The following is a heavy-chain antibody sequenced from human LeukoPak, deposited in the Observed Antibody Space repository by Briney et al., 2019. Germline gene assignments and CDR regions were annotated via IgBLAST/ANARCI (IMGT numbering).Heavy chain of an antibody. V-gene: IGHV3-23*01. CDR3: AREEMATIDY. J-gene: IGHJ4*02. CDR2: IDSSGGYT. D-gene: IGHD5-24*01. CDR1: GFTFSTHA. Sequence: PGGSLRLSCAASGFTFSTHAMTWVRQAPGKGLEWVSSIDSSGGYTFYADSVKGRFTISRDNTKDTLYLQLSGLRAEDTAVYYCAREEMATIDYWGQGTLVTVSS.